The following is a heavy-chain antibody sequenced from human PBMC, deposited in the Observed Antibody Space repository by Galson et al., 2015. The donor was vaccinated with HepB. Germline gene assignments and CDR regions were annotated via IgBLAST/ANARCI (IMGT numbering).Heavy chain of an antibody. CDR3: AKDMSGSGSLRYYYYYGMDV. CDR1: GFAFSSYG. J-gene: IGHJ6*02. Sequence: SLRLSCAASGFAFSSYGMHWVRQAPGKGLEWVAVISYDGSNKYYADSVKGRFTISRDNSKNTLYLQMNSLRAEDTAVYYCAKDMSGSGSLRYYYYYGMDVWGQGTTVTVSS. D-gene: IGHD3-10*01. V-gene: IGHV3-30*18. CDR2: ISYDGSNK.